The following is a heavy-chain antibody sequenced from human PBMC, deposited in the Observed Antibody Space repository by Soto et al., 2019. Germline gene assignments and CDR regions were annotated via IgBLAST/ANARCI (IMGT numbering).Heavy chain of an antibody. V-gene: IGHV4-4*02. J-gene: IGHJ6*02. CDR1: GGSISSSNW. Sequence: QVQLQESVPGLVKPSGTLSLTFAVSGGSISSSNWWSWVRQPPGKGLEWIGEIYHSGSTNYNPSLKSRVTRSVDKSKNQFSLKLSSVTAADTAVYYCARGVGGMDVWCQGTTVTVSS. D-gene: IGHD2-2*01. CDR3: ARGVGGMDV. CDR2: IYHSGST.